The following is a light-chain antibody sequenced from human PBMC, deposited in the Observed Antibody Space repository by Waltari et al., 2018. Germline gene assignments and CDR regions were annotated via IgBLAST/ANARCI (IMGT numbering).Light chain of an antibody. CDR1: SGSIASNS. CDR3: QSYYGTDWV. CDR2: ENN. J-gene: IGLJ3*02. Sequence: NFMLTQPHSVSESPGKTVTISCTRSSGSIASNSVQWYQQRPGSAPTTVTYENNQRPSGVSDRFSGSIDSSSNSAPLTISGLKAEDEADYYCQSYYGTDWVFGGGTKLTVL. V-gene: IGLV6-57*04.